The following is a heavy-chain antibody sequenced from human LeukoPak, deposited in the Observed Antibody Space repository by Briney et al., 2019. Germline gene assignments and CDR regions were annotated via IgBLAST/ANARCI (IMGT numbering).Heavy chain of an antibody. D-gene: IGHD3-22*01. CDR1: GFTFDDYG. CDR3: AKASAMIVVVSKHFDY. V-gene: IGHV3-23*01. Sequence: GGSLRLSCAASGFTFDDYGMSWVRQAPGKGLEWVSAISGSGGSTYYADSVKGRFTISRDNSKNTLYLQMNSLRAEDTAVYYCAKASAMIVVVSKHFDYWGQGTLVTVSS. J-gene: IGHJ4*02. CDR2: ISGSGGST.